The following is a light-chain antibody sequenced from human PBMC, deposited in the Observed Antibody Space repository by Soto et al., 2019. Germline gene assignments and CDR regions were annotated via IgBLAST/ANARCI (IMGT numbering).Light chain of an antibody. J-gene: IGKJ3*01. CDR3: QKYNNVPFT. V-gene: IGKV1-27*01. Sequence: GDRVTITCRASQDISTFLAWYQQKPGRVPKLLIYAASTLESGVPSRFSGSGSGTDFTLTISSLQPEDVATYYCQKYNNVPFTFGPGTKVDIK. CDR2: AAS. CDR1: QDISTF.